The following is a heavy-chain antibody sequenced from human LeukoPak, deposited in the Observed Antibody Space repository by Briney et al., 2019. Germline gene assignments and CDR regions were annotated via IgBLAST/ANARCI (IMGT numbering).Heavy chain of an antibody. D-gene: IGHD1-7*01. J-gene: IGHJ4*02. CDR2: IYYSGST. Sequence: SETLSLTCTVSGGSISSSSYYWGWIRQPPGKGLEWIGSIYYSGSTYYNPSLKSRVTISVDTSKNQFSLKLSSVTAADTAVYYCARDRNYVFEYWGQGTLVTVSS. CDR1: GGSISSSSYY. CDR3: ARDRNYVFEY. V-gene: IGHV4-39*07.